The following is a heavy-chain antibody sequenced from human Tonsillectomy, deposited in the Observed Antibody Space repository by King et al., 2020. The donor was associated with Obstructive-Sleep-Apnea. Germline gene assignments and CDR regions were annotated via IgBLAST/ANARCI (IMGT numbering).Heavy chain of an antibody. CDR1: GFTFSSYS. Sequence: VQLVESGGGLVQPGGSLRLSCAASGFTFSSYSMNWVRQAPGKGLEWVSYISSSSSTIYYADSVKGRFTISRDNAKNSLYLQMNSLRAEDTAVYYCAGRPQYSSSWYATYWGQGTLVTVSS. D-gene: IGHD6-13*01. CDR2: ISSSSSTI. CDR3: AGRPQYSSSWYATY. J-gene: IGHJ4*02. V-gene: IGHV3-48*04.